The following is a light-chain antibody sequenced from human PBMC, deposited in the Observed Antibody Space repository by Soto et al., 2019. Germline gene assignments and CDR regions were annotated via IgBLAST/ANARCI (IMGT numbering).Light chain of an antibody. CDR2: DVS. V-gene: IGLV2-14*03. J-gene: IGLJ2*01. CDR3: SSYTSSITLV. Sequence: QSALTQPASVSGSPGQSITLSCTGTSSDVGGYNYVSWYQQHPGKAPKLMIYDVSNRPSGVSNRFSGSKSGNTASLSISGLQAEDEADYYCSSYTSSITLVFGGGTQLTVL. CDR1: SSDVGGYNY.